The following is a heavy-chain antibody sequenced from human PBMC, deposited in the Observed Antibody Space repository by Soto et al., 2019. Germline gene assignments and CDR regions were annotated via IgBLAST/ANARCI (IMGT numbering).Heavy chain of an antibody. J-gene: IGHJ6*02. CDR1: GGSISGGGYY. CDR2: IYYSGST. Sequence: SETLSLTCTVSGGSISGGGYYWSWIRQHPGKGLEWIGYIYYSGSTYYNPSLKSRVTISVDTSKNQFSLKLSSVTAADTAVYYCARMSSGQQLVPHYYYYGMDVWGQGTTVTVSS. CDR3: ARMSSGQQLVPHYYYYGMDV. V-gene: IGHV4-31*03. D-gene: IGHD6-13*01.